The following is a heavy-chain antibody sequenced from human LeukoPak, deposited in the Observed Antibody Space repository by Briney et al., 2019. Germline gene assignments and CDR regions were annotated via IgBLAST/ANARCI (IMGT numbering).Heavy chain of an antibody. J-gene: IGHJ6*03. V-gene: IGHV4-28*01. CDR3: AKSVAWNYYYYMDV. D-gene: IGHD5-12*01. CDR1: GYSISSSNW. CDR2: IYYSGGT. Sequence: PSETLSLTCAVSGYSISSSNWWGWIRQPPGKGLEWIAYIYYSGGTYYNPSLKSRVTMSVDTPKNQFSLNLSSVTAVDTAVYYCAKSVAWNYYYYMDVWGKGTTVTVSS.